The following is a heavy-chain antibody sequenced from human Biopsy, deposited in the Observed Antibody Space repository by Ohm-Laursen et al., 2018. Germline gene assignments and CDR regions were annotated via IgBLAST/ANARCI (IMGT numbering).Heavy chain of an antibody. CDR3: ARNTGWYGDLYYFDY. CDR2: INPSGSTT. V-gene: IGHV1-46*01. CDR1: GFSFTGYY. Sequence: TSVKVSCKASGFSFTGYYMHWVRQAPGQGLEWMGMINPSGSTTSYPQIFQGRVTMTRDTSKSTVYMELSSLRSADTAVYFCARNTGWYGDLYYFDYWGQGTLVTVSS. J-gene: IGHJ4*02. D-gene: IGHD6-19*01.